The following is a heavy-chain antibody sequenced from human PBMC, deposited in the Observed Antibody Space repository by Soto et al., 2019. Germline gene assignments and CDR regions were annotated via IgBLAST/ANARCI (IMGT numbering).Heavy chain of an antibody. CDR1: GFTFSDYY. J-gene: IGHJ4*02. CDR2: SRNKVNSYTT. V-gene: IGHV3-72*01. D-gene: IGHD3-22*01. Sequence: EVQLMESGGGLVQPGGSLRLSCAASGFTFSDYYMDWVRQAPGKGLEWVGRSRNKVNSYTTEYAASVKGRFAISRDDSQNSVYLQMNSLKTEDTAVYYCARWITTKDYFDYWGQGTLVTVSS. CDR3: ARWITTKDYFDY.